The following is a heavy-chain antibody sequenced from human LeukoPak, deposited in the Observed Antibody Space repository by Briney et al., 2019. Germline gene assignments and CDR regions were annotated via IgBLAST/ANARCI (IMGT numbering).Heavy chain of an antibody. V-gene: IGHV1-69*13. CDR2: ITPMFGTA. D-gene: IGHD2-2*01. Sequence: ASVKVSFKASGGTFSSYAISWVRQAPGQGLEWMGGITPMFGTANYAQKFQGRVTITADESTSTAYMELSSLRSEDTAVYYCASSNQDIVVVPAAPGEDYFDYWGQGTLVTVSS. J-gene: IGHJ4*02. CDR1: GGTFSSYA. CDR3: ASSNQDIVVVPAAPGEDYFDY.